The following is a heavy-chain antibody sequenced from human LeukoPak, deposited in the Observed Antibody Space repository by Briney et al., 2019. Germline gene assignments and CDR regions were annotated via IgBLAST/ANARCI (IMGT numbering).Heavy chain of an antibody. CDR2: ISDNDENT. J-gene: IGHJ4*02. Sequence: GGSLRLSCAASGIYDMSWVRQAPGKGLEWVSSISDNDENTYYADSVKGRFTMSRDNSRNTLYLQMNNLRAEDTAVYYCAKRGYCSVASCSQTPYYFDSWGQGTLVTVSS. V-gene: IGHV3-23*01. CDR1: GIYD. D-gene: IGHD2-15*01. CDR3: AKRGYCSVASCSQTPYYFDS.